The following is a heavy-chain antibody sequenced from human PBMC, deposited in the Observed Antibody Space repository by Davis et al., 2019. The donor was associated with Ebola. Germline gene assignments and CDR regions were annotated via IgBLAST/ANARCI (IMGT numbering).Heavy chain of an antibody. CDR3: AKDRAVAGTAPPYFQH. CDR1: GFTVSSNY. J-gene: IGHJ1*01. V-gene: IGHV3-53*01. Sequence: GSLRLSCAASGFTVSSNYMSWVRQAPGKGLEWVSVIYSGGSTYYADSVKGRFTISRHNSKNTLYLQMNSLRAEDTAVYYCAKDRAVAGTAPPYFQHWGQGTLVTVSS. CDR2: IYSGGST. D-gene: IGHD6-19*01.